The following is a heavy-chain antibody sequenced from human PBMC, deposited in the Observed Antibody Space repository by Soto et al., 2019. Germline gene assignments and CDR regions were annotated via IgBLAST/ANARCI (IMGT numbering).Heavy chain of an antibody. V-gene: IGHV1-69*02. CDR2: IIPIIGII. J-gene: IGHJ1*01. D-gene: IGHD3-16*01. CDR1: GGTFSSYA. Sequence: QVQLVQSGAEVKKPGSSVKVSCKASGGTFSSYAITWVRQAPGQGLEWMGRIIPIIGIINYAQKFQGRVTISADKFTGAAYIELTGLRSDDTAVYYCAGFPASHYNDSHASSYPWGQGNLVTVSS. CDR3: AGFPASHYNDSHASSYP.